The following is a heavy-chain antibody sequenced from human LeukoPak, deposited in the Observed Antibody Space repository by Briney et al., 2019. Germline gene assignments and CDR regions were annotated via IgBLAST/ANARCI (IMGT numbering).Heavy chain of an antibody. CDR1: GFIFSDHY. D-gene: IGHD6-13*01. J-gene: IGHJ4*02. Sequence: PGGSLRLSCAASGFIFSDHYMDWVRQAPGKGLEWVGRIRNKANGYTTEYAASVKGRFTISRDDSTNSLYLQMNSLETEDTAVYFCARTYNSSWDSTYFDCWGQGTLVTVSS. CDR2: IRNKANGYTT. CDR3: ARTYNSSWDSTYFDC. V-gene: IGHV3-72*01.